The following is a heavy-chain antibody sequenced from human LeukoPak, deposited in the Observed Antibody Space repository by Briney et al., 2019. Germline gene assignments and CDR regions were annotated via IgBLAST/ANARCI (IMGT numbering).Heavy chain of an antibody. J-gene: IGHJ4*02. D-gene: IGHD5/OR15-5a*01. CDR1: GGTFSSYA. CDR3: ARNPIFDSAFDY. V-gene: IGHV1-69*05. Sequence: SVKVSCKASGGTFSSYAISWVRQAPGQGLEWMGGIIPIFGTANYAQKFQGRVTITTDESTSTAYMELSSLRAEDTAVYYCARNPIFDSAFDYWGQGTLVTVSS. CDR2: IIPIFGTA.